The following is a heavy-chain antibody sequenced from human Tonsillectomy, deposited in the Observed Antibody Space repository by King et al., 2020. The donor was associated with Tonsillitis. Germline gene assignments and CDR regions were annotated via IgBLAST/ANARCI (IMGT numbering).Heavy chain of an antibody. J-gene: IGHJ5*02. V-gene: IGHV3-49*03. D-gene: IGHD6-19*01. CDR1: GFTFGDYA. CDR2: IRSKAYGGTT. CDR3: SRASSGWYPHWFDP. Sequence: EVQLVESGGGLVQPGRSLRLSCTASGFTFGDYAMSWFRQAPGKGLEWVGFIRSKAYGGTTEYAASVKGRFTISRDDSKSIAYLQMNSLKTEDTAVYYCSRASSGWYPHWFDPWGQGTLVTVSS.